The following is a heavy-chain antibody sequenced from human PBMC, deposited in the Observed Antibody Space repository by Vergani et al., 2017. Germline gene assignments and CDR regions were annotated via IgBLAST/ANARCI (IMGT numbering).Heavy chain of an antibody. D-gene: IGHD3-16*01. J-gene: IGHJ4*02. CDR1: GFTLSNYD. CDR3: ANHFRGWGIDY. V-gene: IGHV3-30*02. Sequence: QVQLVESGGGVVQRGGSLRRSCATSGFTLSNYDMQWIRQGPGKGQEFVAFIQFDGSNPYYADSVKGRFTLSIDFSKNTLYLQMNSLRTDDTATYYCANHFRGWGIDYWGQGTQVIVSS. CDR2: IQFDGSNP.